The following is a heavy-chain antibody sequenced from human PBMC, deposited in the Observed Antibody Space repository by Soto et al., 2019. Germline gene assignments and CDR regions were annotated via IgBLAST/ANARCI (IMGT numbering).Heavy chain of an antibody. V-gene: IGHV4-59*08. CDR1: GGSISSYY. CDR2: IYYSGST. Sequence: SETLSLTCTVSGGSISSYYWSWIRQPPGKGLEWIGYIYYSGSTNYNPSLKSRVTISVDTSKNQFSLKLSSVTAADTAVYYCASLGTYYYGSGAPGGNWFDPWGQGTLVTVSS. J-gene: IGHJ5*02. CDR3: ASLGTYYYGSGAPGGNWFDP. D-gene: IGHD3-10*01.